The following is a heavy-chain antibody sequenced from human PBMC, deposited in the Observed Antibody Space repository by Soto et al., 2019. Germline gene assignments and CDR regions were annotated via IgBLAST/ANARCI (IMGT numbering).Heavy chain of an antibody. CDR3: TAGSSKAYYFDY. J-gene: IGHJ4*02. D-gene: IGHD2-2*01. CDR1: GFTFSNAW. CDR2: IKSKTDGGTT. Sequence: PGGSLRLSCAASGFTFSNAWMSWVRQAPGKGLEWVGCIKSKTDGGTTDYAAPVKGRFTISRDDSKNTLYLQMNSLKTEDTAVYYCTAGSSKAYYFDYWGQGTLVTVSS. V-gene: IGHV3-15*01.